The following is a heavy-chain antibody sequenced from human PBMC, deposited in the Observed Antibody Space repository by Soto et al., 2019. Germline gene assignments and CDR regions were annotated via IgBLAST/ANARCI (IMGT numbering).Heavy chain of an antibody. CDR2: IWSDGSRQ. CDR1: RLTFTTYD. V-gene: IGHV3-33*08. Sequence: QVQLVESGGAVVQPATSLRLSCAASRLTFTTYDMHWVRQAPGKGLEWVALIWSDGSRQFYGDSVKGRFTISRDNSKNTLSLQMNSLRVEDTAAYYCAGEPRGGAYDMDVWGQGTTVTVSS. D-gene: IGHD3-16*01. CDR3: AGEPRGGAYDMDV. J-gene: IGHJ6*02.